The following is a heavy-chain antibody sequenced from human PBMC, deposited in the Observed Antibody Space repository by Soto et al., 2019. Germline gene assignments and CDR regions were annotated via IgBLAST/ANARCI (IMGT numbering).Heavy chain of an antibody. CDR2: IYYSGST. J-gene: IGHJ6*03. V-gene: IGHV4-59*08. CDR1: GGSISSYY. CDR3: ARFRGAPNYYYYYMDV. Sequence: SETLSLTCTVSGGSISSYYWSWIRQPPGKGLEWIGYIYYSGSTNYNPSLKSRVTISVDTSNNQFSLKLSSVTAADTAVYYCARFRGAPNYYYYYMDVWGKGTTVTVSS. D-gene: IGHD3-10*01.